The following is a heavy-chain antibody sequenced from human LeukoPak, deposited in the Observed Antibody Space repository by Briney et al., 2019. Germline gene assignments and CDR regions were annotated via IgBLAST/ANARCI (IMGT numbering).Heavy chain of an antibody. CDR2: ISSSSSTI. D-gene: IGHD3-9*01. CDR1: GFAFSYYS. CDR3: ASLGHYDILTGYWGYFDY. Sequence: GGSLRLSCAASGFAFSYYSMNWVRQAPGKGLEWVSYISSSSSTIYYADSVKGRFTISRDNAKNSLYLQMNSLRAEDTAVYYCASLGHYDILTGYWGYFDYWGQGTLVTVSS. J-gene: IGHJ4*02. V-gene: IGHV3-48*04.